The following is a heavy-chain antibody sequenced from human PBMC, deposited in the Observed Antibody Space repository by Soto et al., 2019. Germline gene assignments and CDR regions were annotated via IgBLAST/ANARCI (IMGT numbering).Heavy chain of an antibody. D-gene: IGHD1-20*01. Sequence: GSLRLSCEASGFTFGTYWMTWVRQAPGEGLEWLATIKEDGSEYYYADSVKGRFTIFRDNAKRSLFLQMSSLRAEDTAVYYCAAFGMTATIQYWGQGTLVTVSS. CDR3: AAFGMTATIQY. V-gene: IGHV3-7*03. CDR1: GFTFGTYW. CDR2: IKEDGSEY. J-gene: IGHJ4*02.